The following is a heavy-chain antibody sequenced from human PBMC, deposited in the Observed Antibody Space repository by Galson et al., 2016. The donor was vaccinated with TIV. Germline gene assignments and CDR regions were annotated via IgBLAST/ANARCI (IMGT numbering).Heavy chain of an antibody. CDR1: GDSITSSY. Sequence: TLSLTCTVSGDSITSSYWSWLRQPPGKGLEWIGYIYHSGSTDYNPSLKSRVTISVDTSKNQFSLKLNSVTAADTAGYYCARLEDASVYGNSVSYFAFWGQGILVTFSS. CDR2: IYHSGST. V-gene: IGHV4-59*01. CDR3: ARLEDASVYGNSVSYFAF. J-gene: IGHJ4*02. D-gene: IGHD4-17*01.